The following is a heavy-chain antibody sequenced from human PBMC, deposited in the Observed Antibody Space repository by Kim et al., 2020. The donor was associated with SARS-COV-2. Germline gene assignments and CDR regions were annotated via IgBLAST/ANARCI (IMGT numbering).Heavy chain of an antibody. J-gene: IGHJ4*02. V-gene: IGHV1-18*01. Sequence: YAQKVEGRGTMNTDTSTNTADMELWSVRSDDTAMYYCARAADGDVSFDYWGQGTLVTVSS. CDR3: ARAADGDVSFDY. D-gene: IGHD2-21*02.